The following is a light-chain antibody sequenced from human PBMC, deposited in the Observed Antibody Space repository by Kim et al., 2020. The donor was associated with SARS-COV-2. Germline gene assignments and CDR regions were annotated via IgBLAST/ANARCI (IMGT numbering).Light chain of an antibody. CDR1: TSNIGIPT. Sequence: GTTSNIGIPTVISYQQLPGAAPRLLLDANNPQPSGVFDRFSGSKSGTSASLVIAGLQSEDEADYYCAAWDDSLNGWVFGGGNQLTV. CDR2: ANN. V-gene: IGLV1-44*01. CDR3: AAWDDSLNGWV. J-gene: IGLJ3*02.